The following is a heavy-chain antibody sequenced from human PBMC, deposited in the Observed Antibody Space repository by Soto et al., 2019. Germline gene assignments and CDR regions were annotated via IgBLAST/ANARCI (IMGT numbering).Heavy chain of an antibody. V-gene: IGHV3-23*01. D-gene: IGHD1-1*01. Sequence: GGSLRLSCAASGFTFSIYAMSWIRQAPGKGLEWVSGVSTSGGNTYYADSVKGRFTISRDNSKNTLYLQMNSLRVEDTALYSCARNWYGEDYWGQGTLVTVSS. J-gene: IGHJ4*02. CDR2: VSTSGGNT. CDR1: GFTFSIYA. CDR3: ARNWYGEDY.